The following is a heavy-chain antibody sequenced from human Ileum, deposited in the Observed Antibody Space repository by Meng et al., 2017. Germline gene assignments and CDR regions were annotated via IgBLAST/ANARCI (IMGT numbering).Heavy chain of an antibody. CDR1: GYSISSGYY. Sequence: SETLSLTCTVSGYSISSGYYWGWIRQPPGKGLEWIASTYHSGSTFYNPSLKSRVTISVDTSKNQFSLKLSSVTAADTAVYFCARASHLSHSALYSYDIWGHGTMVTVSS. V-gene: IGHV4-38-2*02. D-gene: IGHD1-26*01. CDR2: TYHSGST. CDR3: ARASHLSHSALYSYDI. J-gene: IGHJ3*02.